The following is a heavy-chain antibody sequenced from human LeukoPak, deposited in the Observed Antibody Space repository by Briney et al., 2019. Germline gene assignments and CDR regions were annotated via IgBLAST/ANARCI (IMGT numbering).Heavy chain of an antibody. D-gene: IGHD5-12*01. CDR3: ARGDLVVASRGFAFDI. CDR1: GFTFSTYS. V-gene: IGHV3-48*01. Sequence: GGSLRLSCAASGFTFSTYSMNWVRQAPGKGLEWVSYIDTSSSTIYYADSVKGRFTIPRDNAKNSLYLQMNSLRAEDTAVYYCARGDLVVASRGFAFDIWGQGTMVTVSS. CDR2: IDTSSSTI. J-gene: IGHJ3*02.